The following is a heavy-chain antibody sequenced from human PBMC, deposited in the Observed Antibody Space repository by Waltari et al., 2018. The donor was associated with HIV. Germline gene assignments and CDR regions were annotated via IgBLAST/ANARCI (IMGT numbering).Heavy chain of an antibody. J-gene: IGHJ4*02. CDR1: GGSISSYY. CDR2: IYYSGST. Sequence: QVQLQESGPGLVKPSETLSLTCTVSGGSISSYYWSWIRQPPGKGLEWIGYIYYSGSTNYNPSLKSRVTISVDTSKNQFSLKLSSVTAADTAVYYCARARWELLKGVCFDYWGQGTLVTVSS. D-gene: IGHD1-26*01. CDR3: ARARWELLKGVCFDY. V-gene: IGHV4-59*01.